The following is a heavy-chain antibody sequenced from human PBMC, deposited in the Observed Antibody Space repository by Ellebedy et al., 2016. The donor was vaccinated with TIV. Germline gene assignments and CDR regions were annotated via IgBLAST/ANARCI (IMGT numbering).Heavy chain of an antibody. J-gene: IGHJ4*02. CDR2: VHYSGGT. Sequence: MPSETLSLTCTVSGASISSSGYFCAWIRQPPGEGLEWIGSVHYSGGTYYNPYLKSRLTISEDMSQNHFSLSLSSVTPADTAIYYCARGEDILYFDSWGQGTLVTVSS. V-gene: IGHV4-39*07. CDR3: ARGEDILYFDS. D-gene: IGHD3-9*01. CDR1: GASISSSGYF.